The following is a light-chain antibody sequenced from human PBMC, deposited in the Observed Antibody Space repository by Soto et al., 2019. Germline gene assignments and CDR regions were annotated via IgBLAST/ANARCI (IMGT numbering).Light chain of an antibody. Sequence: EIVLTQSPGTLSLSPGERATLSFSASQTVSSSYLAWYQQKPGQAPRLLIFGASTRATGIPDRFSGGGSGTDFTLTISRLEADDFAVYYCKHHGTSSTTFGQGTRLEIK. CDR2: GAS. V-gene: IGKV3-20*01. CDR3: KHHGTSSTT. J-gene: IGKJ5*01. CDR1: QTVSSSY.